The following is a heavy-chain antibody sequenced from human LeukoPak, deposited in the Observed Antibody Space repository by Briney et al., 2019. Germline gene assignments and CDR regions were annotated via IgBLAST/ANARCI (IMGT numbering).Heavy chain of an antibody. D-gene: IGHD3-22*01. CDR3: ARGHFDSSGYSNPLDP. Sequence: SETLSLTCTVSGASISSYYWSWIRQSPGKGLEWIGYIHTSGDTKSNPSLKSRVTMSVDTSKNEFSLKLRSVAAADTALYYCARGHFDSSGYSNPLDPWGQGTLVTVSS. J-gene: IGHJ5*02. CDR1: GASISSYY. V-gene: IGHV4-4*09. CDR2: IHTSGDT.